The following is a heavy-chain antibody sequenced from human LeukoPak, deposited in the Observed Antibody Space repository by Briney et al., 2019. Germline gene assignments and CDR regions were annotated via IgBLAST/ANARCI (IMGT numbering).Heavy chain of an antibody. CDR3: ARANFLYCSISNCLFDY. CDR2: INPNDGDT. V-gene: IGHV1-2*02. J-gene: IGHJ4*02. Sequence: ASVKVSCKASGYTLTDYYMHWVRQAPGQGFEWMGWINPNDGDTNYAQKFQGRVTMTRDTSISTAHMEVGRLRSDDTAVYYCARANFLYCSISNCLFDYWGQGTLVTVSS. D-gene: IGHD2-2*01. CDR1: GYTLTDYY.